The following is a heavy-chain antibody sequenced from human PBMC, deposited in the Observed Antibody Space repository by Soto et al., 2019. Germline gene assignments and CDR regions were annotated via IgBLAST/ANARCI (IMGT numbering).Heavy chain of an antibody. CDR1: GFTFRSHG. CDR2: ISYDGSDK. CDR3: AKDFGINWYYFDS. D-gene: IGHD1-1*01. J-gene: IGHJ4*02. V-gene: IGHV3-30*18. Sequence: PGGSLRLSCAASGFTFRSHGMHWVRQAPGKGLEWVTLISYDGSDKNYADSVKGRFTISRDNSKNMLYLQMNSLEPEDTAVYYCAKDFGINWYYFDSWGQGTLVTVSS.